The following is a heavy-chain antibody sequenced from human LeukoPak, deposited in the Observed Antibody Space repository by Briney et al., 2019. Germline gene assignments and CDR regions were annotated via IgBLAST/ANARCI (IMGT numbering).Heavy chain of an antibody. CDR1: GYTLTELS. CDR2: IIPIFGTA. CDR3: ARGSIAAPVDY. V-gene: IGHV1-69*13. J-gene: IGHJ4*02. Sequence: ASVKVSCKVSGYTLTELSMHWVRQAPGQGLEWMGGIIPIFGTANYAQKFQGRVTITADESTSTAYMELSSLRSEDTAVYYCARGSIAAPVDYWGQGTLVTVSS. D-gene: IGHD6-6*01.